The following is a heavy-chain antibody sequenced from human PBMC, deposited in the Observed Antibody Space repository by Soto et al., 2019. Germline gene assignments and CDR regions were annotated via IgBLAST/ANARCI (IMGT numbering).Heavy chain of an antibody. J-gene: IGHJ4*02. CDR3: ARVPDY. V-gene: IGHV4-30-2*01. Sequence: SETLSVTCAVSGGSISSCGYSWGWIRQPPGKGLEWIGYIYHSGSTYYNPSLKSRVTISVDRSRNQFSLKLSSVTAADTAVYYCARVPDYWGQGTLVTVSS. CDR1: GGSISSCGYS. CDR2: IYHSGST.